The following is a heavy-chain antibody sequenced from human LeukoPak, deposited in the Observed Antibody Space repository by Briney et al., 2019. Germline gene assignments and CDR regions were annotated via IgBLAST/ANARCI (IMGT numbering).Heavy chain of an antibody. V-gene: IGHV4-39*07. CDR1: GGSISSSSYY. CDR3: ARCVRGVIKVFFADY. CDR2: IYYSGST. Sequence: SETLSLTCTVSGGSISSSSYYWGWIRQPPGKGLEWIGSIYYSGSTYYNPSLKSRVTISVDTSKNQFSLKLSSVTAADTAVYYCARCVRGVIKVFFADYWGQGTLVTVSS. D-gene: IGHD3-10*01. J-gene: IGHJ4*02.